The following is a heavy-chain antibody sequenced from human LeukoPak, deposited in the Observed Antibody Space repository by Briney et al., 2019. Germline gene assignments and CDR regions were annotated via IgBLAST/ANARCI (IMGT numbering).Heavy chain of an antibody. J-gene: IGHJ4*02. CDR2: VDPQDGHT. Sequence: GASVKVSCKASGYTFSDYHMHWVRQAPGKTLEWMGRVDPQDGHTVYAEKFQGRVTMTADTSADTAYMELSSLTFEDTAVYYCATLDRGAKAPRPGSPVDYWGQGTLVTVPS. V-gene: IGHV1-69-2*01. CDR1: GYTFSDYH. CDR3: ATLDRGAKAPRPGSPVDY. D-gene: IGHD1-1*01.